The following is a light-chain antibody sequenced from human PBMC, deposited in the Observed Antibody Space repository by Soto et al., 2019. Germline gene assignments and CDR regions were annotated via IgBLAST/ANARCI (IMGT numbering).Light chain of an antibody. V-gene: IGKV3-15*01. Sequence: EIVMTQSPATLSVSPGERATLSCRASQSVSSNLAWYQQKPGQAPRLLIYGASTRATGIPARFSGSGSGTEFTLTISSLQSEDFAVYNCQQYNNWPPLPCGGGTKVEIK. CDR3: QQYNNWPPLP. CDR2: GAS. J-gene: IGKJ4*01. CDR1: QSVSSN.